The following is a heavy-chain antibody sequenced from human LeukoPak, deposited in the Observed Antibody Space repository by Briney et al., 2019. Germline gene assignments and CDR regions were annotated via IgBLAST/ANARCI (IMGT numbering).Heavy chain of an antibody. CDR1: GFTFSSYA. J-gene: IGHJ4*02. CDR3: STDYWGITVVRGLSFDY. D-gene: IGHD3-10*01. CDR2: ISSSGSTI. Sequence: PGGSLRLSCAASGFTFSSYAMSWVRQAPGKGLEWVSYISSSGSTIYYADSVKGRFTISRDNAKNSLYLQMNSLRAEDTAVYYCSTDYWGITVVRGLSFDYWGQGTLVTVSS. V-gene: IGHV3-48*03.